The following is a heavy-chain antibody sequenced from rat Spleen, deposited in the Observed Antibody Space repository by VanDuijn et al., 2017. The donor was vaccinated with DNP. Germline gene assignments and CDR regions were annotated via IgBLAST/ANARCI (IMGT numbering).Heavy chain of an antibody. D-gene: IGHD1-12*03. CDR1: GFTFSDYY. J-gene: IGHJ4*01. Sequence: EVQLVESGGDLVQPGRSLKVSCAASGFTFSDYYMAWVRQAPGKGLEWVASINTDGGSTYYPDSVKGRFTISRDNAKNTLYLQMNSLRSEDTATYYCTTWGWLLGLDAWGQGTSVTVSS. CDR3: TTWGWLLGLDA. V-gene: IGHV5-20*01. CDR2: INTDGGST.